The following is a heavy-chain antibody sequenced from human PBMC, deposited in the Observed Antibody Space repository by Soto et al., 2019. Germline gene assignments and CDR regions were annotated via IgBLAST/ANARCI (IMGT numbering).Heavy chain of an antibody. CDR1: GFTFSNYA. D-gene: IGHD7-27*01. CDR2: ITSAGST. V-gene: IGHV3-23*01. CDR3: AKTDKFHSQVSAWGNRVDC. Sequence: EVQLLESGGDLAQPGGSLRLICAASGFTFSNYAMTWVRQSPGKGLEWVSTITSAGSTFYGDTMKGRFTISRDNSKTTLKWQMNILGAEDPAVDYWAKTDKFHSQVSAWGNRVDCWGQRTVVTVS. J-gene: IGHJ4*02.